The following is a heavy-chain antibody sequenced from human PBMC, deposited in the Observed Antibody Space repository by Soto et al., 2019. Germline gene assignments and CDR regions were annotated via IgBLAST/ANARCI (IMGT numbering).Heavy chain of an antibody. CDR2: ISYDGSNK. V-gene: IGHV3-30*03. CDR3: APDPGAY. Sequence: QVQLVESGGGVVQPGRSLRLSCAASGFTFSSYGMHWVRQAPGKGLEWVAVISYDGSNKYYADSVKGRFTISRDNSKNPLYLQMNSLRAEDTAVSDCAPDPGAYWGQGTLVTVSS. CDR1: GFTFSSYG. J-gene: IGHJ4*02.